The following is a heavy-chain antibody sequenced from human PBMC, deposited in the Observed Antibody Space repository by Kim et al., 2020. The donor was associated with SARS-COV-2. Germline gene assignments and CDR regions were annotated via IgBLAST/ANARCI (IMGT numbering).Heavy chain of an antibody. V-gene: IGHV6-1*01. CDR3: ARRTGYYGAMDV. D-gene: IGHD3-9*01. CDR2: TYYTSKFNN. Sequence: SQTLSLTCAISGDTVSNNSAACNWIRQSPLRGLEWLGRTYYTSKFNNDYAVSVKSRITIIPDTSKNQFSLQLNSVTPEDSAVYFCARRTGYYGAMDVWGQGTTVSVSS. J-gene: IGHJ6*02. CDR1: GDTVSNNSAA.